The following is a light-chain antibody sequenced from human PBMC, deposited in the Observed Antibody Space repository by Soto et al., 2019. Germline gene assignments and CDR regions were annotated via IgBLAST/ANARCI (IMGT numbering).Light chain of an antibody. CDR1: QSISTY. V-gene: IGKV3-11*01. J-gene: IGKJ4*01. CDR3: QHRNYWLT. Sequence: EVVLTQSPATLSLSPGQRATLSRRASQSISTYLAWYQHKPGQTPRLLIYHASNRATGIPARFSGSGSGTDFTLTISSLEPEDFAVYYCQHRNYWLTFGGGTKVDIK. CDR2: HAS.